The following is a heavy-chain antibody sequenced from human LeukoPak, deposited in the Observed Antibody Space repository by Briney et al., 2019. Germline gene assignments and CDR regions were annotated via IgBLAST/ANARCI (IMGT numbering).Heavy chain of an antibody. J-gene: IGHJ4*02. Sequence: SDTLSLTCTVSGGSISSYYWSWIRHPPGKGLEWLGYIYYSGSTNYNPSLKSRVTISVDTSKNQFSLKLSSVTAADTAVYYCARAHTGRDLRYFEWLFWGQGTLVTVSS. CDR2: IYYSGST. CDR1: GGSISSYY. CDR3: ARAHTGRDLRYFEWLF. D-gene: IGHD3-9*01. V-gene: IGHV4-59*08.